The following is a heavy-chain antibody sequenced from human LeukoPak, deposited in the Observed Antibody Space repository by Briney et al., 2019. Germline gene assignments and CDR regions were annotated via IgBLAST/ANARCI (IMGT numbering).Heavy chain of an antibody. CDR1: GFTFSTYS. Sequence: GGSLRLSCAASGFTFSTYSMSWVRQAPGKGLEWVSSISSSSTYIYYADSVKGRFTISRDNSKNTLYLQMNSLRAEDTAVYYCTRDPTQYLRYGYFDYWGQGTLVTVSS. D-gene: IGHD4-11*01. V-gene: IGHV3-21*01. CDR3: TRDPTQYLRYGYFDY. J-gene: IGHJ4*02. CDR2: ISSSSTYI.